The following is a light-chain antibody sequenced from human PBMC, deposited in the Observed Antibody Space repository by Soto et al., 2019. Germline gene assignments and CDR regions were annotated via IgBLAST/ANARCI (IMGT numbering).Light chain of an antibody. CDR1: SSNIGAGYD. J-gene: IGLJ2*01. CDR2: GDN. CDR3: QSYDSSLSVVV. V-gene: IGLV1-40*01. Sequence: QSVLTQPPSVFGVPGQRVTISCTGSSSNIGAGYDVHWYQQLPGTAPKLLIYGDNNRPSGVPDRFSGSKSGTSASLAITGLQAEDEADYYCQSYDSSLSVVVFGGGTKLTVL.